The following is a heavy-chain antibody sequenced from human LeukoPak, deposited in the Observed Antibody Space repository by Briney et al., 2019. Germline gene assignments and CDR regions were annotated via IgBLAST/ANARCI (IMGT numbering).Heavy chain of an antibody. CDR3: ATTLLWQAAFDI. V-gene: IGHV3-20*04. D-gene: IGHD3-10*01. Sequence: PGGSLRLSCAASGFTFYDYDMNWVRHVPGKGLEGVAGINWNGGRTGYADSVKGRFTISRDNAKNSLYLQMNSLRAEDTAVYYCATTLLWQAAFDIWGQGTMVTVSS. CDR1: GFTFYDYD. J-gene: IGHJ3*02. CDR2: INWNGGRT.